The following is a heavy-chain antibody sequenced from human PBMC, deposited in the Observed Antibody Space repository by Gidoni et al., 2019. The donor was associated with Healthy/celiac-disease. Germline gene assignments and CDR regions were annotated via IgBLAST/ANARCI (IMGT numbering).Heavy chain of an antibody. D-gene: IGHD6-13*01. J-gene: IGHJ6*02. CDR3: ARLSAAGPYYYYYGMDV. CDR2: INHSGST. CDR1: GGSFSGYY. Sequence: QVQLQQWGAGLLKPSETLSLTCAVYGGSFSGYYWSWIRQPPGKGLEWIGEINHSGSTNYNPSLKSRVTISVDTSKNQFSLKLSSVTAADTAVYYCARLSAAGPYYYYYGMDVWGQGTTVTVSS. V-gene: IGHV4-34*01.